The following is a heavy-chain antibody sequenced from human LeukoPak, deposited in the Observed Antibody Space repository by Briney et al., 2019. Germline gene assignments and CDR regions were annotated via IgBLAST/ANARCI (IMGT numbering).Heavy chain of an antibody. CDR3: AKRGVVIRVILVGFHKEAYYFDS. D-gene: IGHD3-22*01. V-gene: IGHV3-23*01. J-gene: IGHJ4*02. CDR2: ISGSGGGT. CDR1: GFTFSSYS. Sequence: GRSLRLSCAASGFTFSSYSMNWVRRAPGKGLEWVAGISGSGGGTNYADSVKGRFTISRDNPKNTLYLQMNRLRAEDTAVYFCAKRGVVIRVILVGFHKEAYYFDSWGQGALVTVSS.